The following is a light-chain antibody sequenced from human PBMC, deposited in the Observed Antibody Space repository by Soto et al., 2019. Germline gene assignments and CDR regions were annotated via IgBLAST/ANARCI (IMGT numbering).Light chain of an antibody. CDR3: NSYTSSRTPL. Sequence: QSVLTQPASVSGSPGQSITISCTGTTSDVGGYNYVSWYQQHPGKAPKLIIYEVSNRPSGISNRFSGSKSGNTASLIISGLQAEDEADYYCNSYTSSRTPLFGGGTKVTVL. V-gene: IGLV2-14*01. CDR2: EVS. J-gene: IGLJ2*01. CDR1: TSDVGGYNY.